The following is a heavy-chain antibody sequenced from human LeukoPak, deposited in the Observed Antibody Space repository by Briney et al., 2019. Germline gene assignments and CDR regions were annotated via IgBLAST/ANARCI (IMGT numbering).Heavy chain of an antibody. V-gene: IGHV3-64D*06. CDR1: GFTFSSYA. D-gene: IGHD6-19*01. J-gene: IGHJ4*02. CDR3: VKGSSGWYSGTDY. Sequence: PGGSLRLSCSASGFTFSSYAMHWVRQAPGKGLEYVSAISSNEGSTYYADSVKGRFTISRDNSKNTLYLQMSSLRAEDTAVYYCVKGSSGWYSGTDYWGQGTLVTVSS. CDR2: ISSNEGST.